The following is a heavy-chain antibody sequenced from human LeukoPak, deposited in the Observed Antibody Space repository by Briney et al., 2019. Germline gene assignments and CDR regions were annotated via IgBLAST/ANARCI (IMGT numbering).Heavy chain of an antibody. CDR1: GFTFSSYG. J-gene: IGHJ4*02. Sequence: GGSLRLSCAASGFTFSSYGMHWVRQGPGKGLEWVAFIWPDGTNKYYRDPVKGRFTISRDNSKNTLYLQMNSLRAEDTAVYYCARDRKAVAADYWGQGTLVTVSS. V-gene: IGHV3-33*08. CDR2: IWPDGTNK. CDR3: ARDRKAVAADY. D-gene: IGHD6-19*01.